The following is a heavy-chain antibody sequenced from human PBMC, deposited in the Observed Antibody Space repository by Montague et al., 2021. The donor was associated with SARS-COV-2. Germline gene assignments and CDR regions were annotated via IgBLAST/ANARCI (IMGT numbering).Heavy chain of an antibody. CDR1: GGSISSSSYY. Sequence: SETLSPTRTVSGGSISSSSYYWGWIRQPPRKGLEWIGSIYYSGSTYYNPSLKSRVTISVDTSKNQFSLKLSSVTAADTAVYYCAGRSSTMVRGVVDYYGMDVWGQGTTVTVSS. CDR2: IYYSGST. V-gene: IGHV4-39*01. CDR3: AGRSSTMVRGVVDYYGMDV. J-gene: IGHJ6*02. D-gene: IGHD3-10*01.